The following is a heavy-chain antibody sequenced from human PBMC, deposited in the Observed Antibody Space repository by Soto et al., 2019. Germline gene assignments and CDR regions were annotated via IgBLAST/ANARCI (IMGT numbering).Heavy chain of an antibody. D-gene: IGHD1-26*01. CDR1: GFAFNTHW. CDR2: INQDESAK. J-gene: IGHJ6*02. CDR3: ARGEHSTSSYYYYYGLDV. V-gene: IGHV3-7*05. Sequence: EVQLVESGGGLVQPGGSLRLSCTTSGFAFNTHWMSWVRQAPGKGLEWVANINQDESAKYYVDSVEGRFTVSRDNAKTSVSLQMSSLRAEDTAVYYCARGEHSTSSYYYYYGLDVWGQGTTVIVSS.